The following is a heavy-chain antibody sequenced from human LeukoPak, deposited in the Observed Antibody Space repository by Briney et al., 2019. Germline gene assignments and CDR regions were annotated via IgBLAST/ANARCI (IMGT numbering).Heavy chain of an antibody. J-gene: IGHJ5*02. CDR3: AREGYSTFDP. CDR2: ISYDGSNK. CDR1: GFTFSGYG. Sequence: GGSLRLSCAASGFTFSGYGMHWVRQAPGKGLEWVSFISYDGSNKYYADSVKGRFTISRDNSKNTLYLQMNSLRAEDTAVYYCAREGYSTFDPWGQGTLVTVSS. D-gene: IGHD2-15*01. V-gene: IGHV3-30*03.